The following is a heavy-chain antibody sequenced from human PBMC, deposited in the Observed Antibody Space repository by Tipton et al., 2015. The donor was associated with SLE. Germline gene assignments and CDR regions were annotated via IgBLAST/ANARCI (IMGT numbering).Heavy chain of an antibody. J-gene: IGHJ4*02. CDR1: DDSIRNSDFY. CDR2: VFYSGST. CDR3: ARGPDRGYHFDY. D-gene: IGHD3-22*01. Sequence: TLSLTCTVSDDSIRNSDFYWCWIRQSPGKGLGWIGSVFYSGSTYYNSSLKSRVTISLDTSKSQVSLKLISVTAADTAVFYCARGPDRGYHFDYWGQGTLVTVSS. V-gene: IGHV4-39*07.